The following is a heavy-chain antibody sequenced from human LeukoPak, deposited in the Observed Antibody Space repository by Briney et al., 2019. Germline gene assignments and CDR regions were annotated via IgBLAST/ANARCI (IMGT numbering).Heavy chain of an antibody. Sequence: GGSLRLSCAASGFTFDDYGMSWVRQAPGKGLEWVSGINWNGGSTAYADSVKGRFTISRDNAKNSLYLQMNSLRAEDTAVYYCARAGSSSWYLPYFDYWGQGTLVTVSS. CDR1: GFTFDDYG. J-gene: IGHJ4*02. CDR2: INWNGGST. V-gene: IGHV3-20*04. CDR3: ARAGSSSWYLPYFDY. D-gene: IGHD6-13*01.